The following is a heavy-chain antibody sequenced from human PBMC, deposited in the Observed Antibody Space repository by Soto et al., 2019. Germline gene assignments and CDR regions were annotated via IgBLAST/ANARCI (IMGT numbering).Heavy chain of an antibody. CDR2: INHLGSI. Sequence: QVQLQQWGAGLLKPSETLSLTCVVSGGSLSDYFWCWVRQPPGMALEWIGEINHLGSINYNPSLKTRVTMSVDTSKNQVSLTLNSVTAADTATYYCARGGISHWVSFYYMDVWDRGTTVTVSS. V-gene: IGHV4-34*01. CDR3: ARGGISHWVSFYYMDV. J-gene: IGHJ6*03. D-gene: IGHD2-21*01. CDR1: GGSLSDYF.